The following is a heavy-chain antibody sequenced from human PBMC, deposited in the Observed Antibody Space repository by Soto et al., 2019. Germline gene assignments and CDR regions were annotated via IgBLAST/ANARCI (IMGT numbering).Heavy chain of an antibody. CDR2: IIPILDIP. Sequence: QVQLVQSGAEVKKPGSSVKVSCKASGGTFSRYTFTWVRQAPGQGLEWMGRIIPILDIPNYAQNFQGRVTITADKSTSTASMELRSLTSVDTAVYYCASHFTGVLVLGTSPPGGDNYGWDVWGQGTTVTVSS. D-gene: IGHD2-8*02. V-gene: IGHV1-69*02. CDR3: ASHFTGVLVLGTSPPGGDNYGWDV. CDR1: GGTFSRYT. J-gene: IGHJ6*02.